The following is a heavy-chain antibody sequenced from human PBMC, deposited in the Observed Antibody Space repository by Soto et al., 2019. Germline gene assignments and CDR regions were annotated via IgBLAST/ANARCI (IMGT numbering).Heavy chain of an antibody. Sequence: GVSLRLSCAASGFTFSNYGMHWVRQAPGKGLEWVSLISATGGGTYYADSVKGRFTISRDNSKNTLYLQMNSLRAEDTAVYYCARDRQYYFDYWGQGTLVTVSS. V-gene: IGHV3-NL1*01. CDR1: GFTFSNYG. D-gene: IGHD4-4*01. CDR3: ARDRQYYFDY. J-gene: IGHJ4*02. CDR2: ISATGGGT.